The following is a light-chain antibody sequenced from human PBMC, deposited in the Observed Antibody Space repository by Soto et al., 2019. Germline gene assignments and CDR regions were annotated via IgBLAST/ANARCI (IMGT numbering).Light chain of an antibody. J-gene: IGKJ1*01. CDR3: LQHKTYAWT. V-gene: IGKV1-17*01. CDR1: QGIRTD. CDR2: AAS. Sequence: DIQMTQSPSSLSASVGDRVTITCRASQGIRTDLGWYQQKPGKAPKRLIYAASSLQTGAPSRVSGSGSGTEFTRTISSLQPEGVATYYCLQHKTYAWTFGQGTTVDVK.